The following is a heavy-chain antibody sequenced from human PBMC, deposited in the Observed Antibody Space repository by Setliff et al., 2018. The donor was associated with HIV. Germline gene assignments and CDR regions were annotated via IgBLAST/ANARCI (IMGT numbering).Heavy chain of an antibody. CDR2: INPNSGAT. D-gene: IGHD1-20*01. J-gene: IGHJ3*02. V-gene: IGHV1-2*02. CDR1: GYTFSAYY. Sequence: ASVKVSCKASGYTFSAYYIHWVRQAPGQGPEWMGWINPNSGATKYAQKFQGRVTLTRDTSIITAYMELSRLRSDDTAVYYCARGQTTNNIKAEAFDIWGQGTLVTVSS. CDR3: ARGQTTNNIKAEAFDI.